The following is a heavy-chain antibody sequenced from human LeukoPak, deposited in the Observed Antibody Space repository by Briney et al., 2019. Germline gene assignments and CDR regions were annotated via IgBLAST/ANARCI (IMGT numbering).Heavy chain of an antibody. CDR2: IRDKTYGGTT. Sequence: PGGSLRLSCTASGFTFGDYALSWVRQAPGKGLEWVGFIRDKTYGGTTEYAASVKGRFTISRDDSKSIAYVQMTSLKTEDTAVYYFTRSSRGSRSAFDIWGQGTMVTVSS. CDR1: GFTFGDYA. D-gene: IGHD6-6*01. V-gene: IGHV3-49*04. J-gene: IGHJ3*02. CDR3: TRSSRGSRSAFDI.